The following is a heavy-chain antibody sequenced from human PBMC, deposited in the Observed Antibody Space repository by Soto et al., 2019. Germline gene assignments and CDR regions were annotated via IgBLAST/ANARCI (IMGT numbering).Heavy chain of an antibody. J-gene: IGHJ6*02. Sequence: QVQLVQSGAEVKKPGSSVKVSCKASGGTFSSYTISWVRQAPGQGLEWMGRIIPILGIANYAQKFQGRVTITADKSTSTAYMELSSLRSEDTAVYYCARAGWYSSGWYYGMDVWGQGTTVTVSS. CDR3: ARAGWYSSGWYYGMDV. CDR1: GGTFSSYT. CDR2: IIPILGIA. V-gene: IGHV1-69*02. D-gene: IGHD6-19*01.